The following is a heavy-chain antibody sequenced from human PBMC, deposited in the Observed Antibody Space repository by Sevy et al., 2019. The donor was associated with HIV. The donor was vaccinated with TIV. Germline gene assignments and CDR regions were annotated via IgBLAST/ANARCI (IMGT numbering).Heavy chain of an antibody. D-gene: IGHD2-15*01. Sequence: GGSLRLSCAASGFTFSSYSMNWVRQAPGKGLEWVSYISSSSSTINYADSVKGRFTISRDNAKNSLYLQMNSLRDEDTAVYYCAGPYCSGGSCYHDAFDIWGQGTMVTVSS. V-gene: IGHV3-48*02. CDR1: GFTFSSYS. J-gene: IGHJ3*02. CDR3: AGPYCSGGSCYHDAFDI. CDR2: ISSSSSTI.